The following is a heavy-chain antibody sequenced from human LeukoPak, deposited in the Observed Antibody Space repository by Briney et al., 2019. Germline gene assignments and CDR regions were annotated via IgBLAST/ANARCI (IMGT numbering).Heavy chain of an antibody. CDR2: IWYDGSNK. D-gene: IGHD3-16*01. CDR1: GFTFSSYG. J-gene: IGHJ5*01. V-gene: IGHV3-33*01. Sequence: GRSLRLSCAASGFTFSSYGMHWVRQAPGKGLEWVAVIWYDGSNKYYADSVQGRFIISRDNSRNTLHLQMTGLRAEDTAVYYCARERGRGRDSPWFDYWGQGSLVTVSS. CDR3: ARERGRGRDSPWFDY.